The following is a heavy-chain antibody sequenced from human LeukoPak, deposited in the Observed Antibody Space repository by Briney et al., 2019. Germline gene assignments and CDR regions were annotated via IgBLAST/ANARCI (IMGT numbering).Heavy chain of an antibody. Sequence: GGSLRLSCAVSGFTFSDYTMTWVRQAPGKGLEWVSYISTSSSTIYYADSVKGRFTISRDNTKNALYLQMNSLRAEDTAVYYCARLYYYDSSGYCLDYWGQGTLVTVSS. CDR3: ARLYYYDSSGYCLDY. J-gene: IGHJ4*02. CDR2: ISTSSSTI. CDR1: GFTFSDYT. V-gene: IGHV3-48*04. D-gene: IGHD3-22*01.